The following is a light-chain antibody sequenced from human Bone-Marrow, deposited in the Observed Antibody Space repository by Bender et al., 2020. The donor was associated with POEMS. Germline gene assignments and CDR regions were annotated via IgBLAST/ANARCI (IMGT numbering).Light chain of an antibody. Sequence: SSELTQSPSVSVSPGQTARITCSGEALSKQYSYWYQKKPGQAPALVIFKDTERPSGIPERFSGSSSGTTVTLTIRGVQAEDEADYYCQSADSSGTTVLFGGGTKLSFL. CDR2: KDT. V-gene: IGLV3-25*03. CDR1: ALSKQY. CDR3: QSADSSGTTVL. J-gene: IGLJ2*01.